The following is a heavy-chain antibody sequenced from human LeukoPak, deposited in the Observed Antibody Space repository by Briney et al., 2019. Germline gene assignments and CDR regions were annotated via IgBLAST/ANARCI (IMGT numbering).Heavy chain of an antibody. J-gene: IGHJ4*02. CDR3: ARVPSMAVAGFYFDF. Sequence: PGGSLRLSCAASGFTFSSYAMHWVRQAPGKGLEWVAVISYDGSNKYYADSVKGRFTISRDNSKNTLYLQMNSLRAEDTAVYYCARVPSMAVAGFYFDFWGQGTLVTVPS. V-gene: IGHV3-30-3*01. D-gene: IGHD6-19*01. CDR1: GFTFSSYA. CDR2: ISYDGSNK.